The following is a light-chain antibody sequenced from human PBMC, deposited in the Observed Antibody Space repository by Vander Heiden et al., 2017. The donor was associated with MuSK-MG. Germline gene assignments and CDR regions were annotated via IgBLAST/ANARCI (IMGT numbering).Light chain of an antibody. CDR1: QSISSC. Sequence: DNQMTQSPSALSPSVGDRVTLSCRATQSISSCLAWYQHKPGQAPKLLIYKASTLATGVPSRFSGSGSGTEFTLTVSRLQPDDFATYYCQQYNTYPYTFGEGTKLEIK. J-gene: IGKJ2*01. CDR2: KAS. CDR3: QQYNTYPYT. V-gene: IGKV1-5*03.